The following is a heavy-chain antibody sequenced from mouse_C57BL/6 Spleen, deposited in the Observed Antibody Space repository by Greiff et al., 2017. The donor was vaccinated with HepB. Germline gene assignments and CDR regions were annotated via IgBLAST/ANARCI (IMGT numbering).Heavy chain of an antibody. CDR1: GFTFSDYG. CDR3: ARRLASLLLRPWAMDY. CDR2: ISSGRSTI. D-gene: IGHD1-1*01. Sequence: EVQRVESGGGLVKPGGSLKLSCAASGFTFSDYGMHWVRQAPEKGLEWVAYISSGRSTIYYADTVKGRFTISRDNAKNTLFLQMTSLRSEDTAMYYCARRLASLLLRPWAMDYWGQGTSVTVSS. J-gene: IGHJ4*01. V-gene: IGHV5-17*01.